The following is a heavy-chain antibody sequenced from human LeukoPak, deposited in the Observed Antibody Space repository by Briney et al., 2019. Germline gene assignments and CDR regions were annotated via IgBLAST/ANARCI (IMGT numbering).Heavy chain of an antibody. D-gene: IGHD6-19*01. CDR2: IIPIFGTA. J-gene: IGHJ4*02. V-gene: IGHV1-69*05. CDR3: ARGRGIAVLFDY. CDR1: GGTFSSYA. Sequence: SVKVSCKASGGTFSSYAISWVRQAPGQGLEWMGGIIPIFGTANYAQKFQGRVTITTDESTSTAYMELSSLRSEDTAVYYCARGRGIAVLFDYWGQGTLVTVSS.